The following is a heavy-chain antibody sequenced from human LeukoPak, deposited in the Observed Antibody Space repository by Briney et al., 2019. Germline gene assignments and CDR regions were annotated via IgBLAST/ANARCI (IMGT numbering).Heavy chain of an antibody. D-gene: IGHD5-12*01. V-gene: IGHV3-23*01. CDR2: INTSGGST. Sequence: PGGSLRLSCAASGFTFSSYGMSWVRQAPGKGLEWVSAINTSGGSTYYADSVKGRFTISRDNSKNTLYLQMNSLRAEDTAMYYCARHGASGRYYYYYYMDVWGKGTTVTVSS. CDR1: GFTFSSYG. J-gene: IGHJ6*03. CDR3: ARHGASGRYYYYYYMDV.